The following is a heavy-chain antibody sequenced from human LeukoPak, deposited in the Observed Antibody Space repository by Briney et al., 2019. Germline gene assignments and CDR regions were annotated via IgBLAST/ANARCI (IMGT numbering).Heavy chain of an antibody. J-gene: IGHJ4*02. CDR1: GFTFSSYA. D-gene: IGHD6-19*01. V-gene: IGHV3-23*01. CDR2: ISGSGGST. Sequence: GGSLRLSCAASGFTFSSYAMSWVRQAPGKGLEWVSAISGSGGSTYYADSVKGRFAISRDNSKNTLYLQMNSLRAEDTAVYYCAKDLVKRWIAVAVDYWGQGTLVTVSS. CDR3: AKDLVKRWIAVAVDY.